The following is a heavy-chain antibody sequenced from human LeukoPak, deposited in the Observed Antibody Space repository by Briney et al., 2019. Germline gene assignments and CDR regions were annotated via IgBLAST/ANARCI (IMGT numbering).Heavy chain of an antibody. J-gene: IGHJ4*02. CDR2: IYYSGST. D-gene: IGHD3-22*01. V-gene: IGHV4-59*08. CDR1: GGSISSYY. Sequence: PSETLSLTCSVSGGSISSYYWSWIRQPPGKGLEWIGYIYYSGSTNYNPSLKSRVTISVDTSKNQFSLRLSSVTAADTAVYYCARSLRGGYYFTGDYWGQGTLVTVSS. CDR3: ARSLRGGYYFTGDY.